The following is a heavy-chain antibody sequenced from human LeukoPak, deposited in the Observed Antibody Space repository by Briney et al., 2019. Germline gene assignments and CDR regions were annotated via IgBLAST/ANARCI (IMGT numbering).Heavy chain of an antibody. D-gene: IGHD6-13*01. V-gene: IGHV4-59*01. CDR1: GGSISTYY. Sequence: SETLSLTCTVSGGSISTYYWSWIRQPPGKGLDWIGSFYYTGSTNYNPSLRSRVTISLDTSKNQFSLKLSSVTAADTAVYYCARGPYSSSWYDWFDPWGQGTLVTVSS. J-gene: IGHJ5*02. CDR2: FYYTGST. CDR3: ARGPYSSSWYDWFDP.